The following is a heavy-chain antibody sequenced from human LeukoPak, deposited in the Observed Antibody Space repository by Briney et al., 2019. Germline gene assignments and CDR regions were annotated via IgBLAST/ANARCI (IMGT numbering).Heavy chain of an antibody. CDR2: MNPNSGNT. CDR3: ARGGFGVVGSYYHYMDV. Sequence: GASVKVSCKASGYTFTSYDINWVRQATGQGLEWMGWMNPNSGNTGYAQKFQGRVTMTRNTSISTAYMELSSLRSEDTAVYYCARGGFGVVGSYYHYMDVWGKGTTVTVSS. D-gene: IGHD3-3*01. V-gene: IGHV1-8*01. CDR1: GYTFTSYD. J-gene: IGHJ6*03.